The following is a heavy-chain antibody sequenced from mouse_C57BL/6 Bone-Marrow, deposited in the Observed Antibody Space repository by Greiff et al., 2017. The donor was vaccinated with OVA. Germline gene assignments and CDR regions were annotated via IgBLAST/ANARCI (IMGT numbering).Heavy chain of an antibody. Sequence: VKLQESGAELVRPGTSVKVSCKASGYAFTNYLIEWVKQRPGQGLEWIGVINPGSGGTNYNEKFKGKATLTADKSSSTAYMQLSSLTSEDSAVYFCAREGAYYSKGFAYWGQGTLVTVSA. CDR3: AREGAYYSKGFAY. J-gene: IGHJ3*01. V-gene: IGHV1-54*01. D-gene: IGHD2-5*01. CDR2: INPGSGGT. CDR1: GYAFTNYL.